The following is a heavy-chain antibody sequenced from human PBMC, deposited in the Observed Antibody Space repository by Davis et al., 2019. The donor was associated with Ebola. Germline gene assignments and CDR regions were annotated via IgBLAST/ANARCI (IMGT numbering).Heavy chain of an antibody. CDR2: IHYSGST. CDR3: ARRSYSGEWAFDY. Sequence: GSLRLSCTVSGDSITSSGYYWGWIRQSPGKGLEWIGSIHYSGSTYYNPSLKSRVTISVDTSKNHFSLEVSSVTAADTAVYYCARRSYSGEWAFDYWGQGTQVTVSS. V-gene: IGHV4-39*01. D-gene: IGHD6-25*01. CDR1: GDSITSSGYY. J-gene: IGHJ4*02.